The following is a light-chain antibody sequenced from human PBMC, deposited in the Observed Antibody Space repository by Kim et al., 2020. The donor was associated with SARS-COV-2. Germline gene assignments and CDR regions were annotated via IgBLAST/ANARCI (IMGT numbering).Light chain of an antibody. Sequence: PGQRVTISCSGSSSNIGSNYVYWYQQLPGTAPKLLIYRNNQRPSGVPDRFTGSKSGTSASLAISGLRSEDEADYYCAAWDDSLSALFGTGTKVTVL. CDR1: SSNIGSNY. CDR2: RNN. J-gene: IGLJ1*01. V-gene: IGLV1-47*01. CDR3: AAWDDSLSAL.